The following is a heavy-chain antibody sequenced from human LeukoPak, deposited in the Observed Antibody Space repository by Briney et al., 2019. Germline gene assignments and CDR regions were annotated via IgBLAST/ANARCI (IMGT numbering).Heavy chain of an antibody. Sequence: SETLSLTCTVSGVSTNTYYYWSWIRQPPGKGLEWIGYVDYSGRTKYSPSLKSRVTISVDTSKNQFSLKLSSVTAADTAVYYCARLSLGYYDILTGYYPPYYFDYWGQGTLVTVSS. CDR3: ARLSLGYYDILTGYYPPYYFDY. V-gene: IGHV4-59*08. CDR2: VDYSGRT. J-gene: IGHJ4*02. CDR1: GVSTNTYYY. D-gene: IGHD3-9*01.